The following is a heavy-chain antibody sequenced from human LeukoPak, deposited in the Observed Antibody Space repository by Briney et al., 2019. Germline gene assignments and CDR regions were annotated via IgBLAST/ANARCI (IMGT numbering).Heavy chain of an antibody. V-gene: IGHV3-21*01. J-gene: IGHJ5*02. CDR3: ARTYSSGWYNWFDP. CDR1: GFTFSTYT. CDR2: ITSSGDYM. D-gene: IGHD6-19*01. Sequence: GGSLRLSCAASGFTFSTYTMNWVRQAPGKGLEWVSAITSSGDYMYYADSVKGRFTISRDNAKNSMYLQMKTLGAEDTAVYYCARTYSSGWYNWFDPWGQGTLVTVSS.